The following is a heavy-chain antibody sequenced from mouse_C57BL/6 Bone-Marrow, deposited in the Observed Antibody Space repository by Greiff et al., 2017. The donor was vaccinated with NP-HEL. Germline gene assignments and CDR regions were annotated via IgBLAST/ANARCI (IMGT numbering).Heavy chain of an antibody. V-gene: IGHV1-72*01. CDR2: IDHNSGGT. D-gene: IGHD2-2*01. CDR1: GYTFTSYW. Sequence: QVQLQQPGAELVKPGASVKLSCKASGYTFTSYWMHWVKQRPGRGLEWIGRIDHNSGGTKYNEKFKSKATLTVDKPSSTAYMQLSSLTSEDSAVYYCAREDGNLLWLRRGDYYAMDYWGQGTSVTVSS. CDR3: AREDGNLLWLRRGDYYAMDY. J-gene: IGHJ4*01.